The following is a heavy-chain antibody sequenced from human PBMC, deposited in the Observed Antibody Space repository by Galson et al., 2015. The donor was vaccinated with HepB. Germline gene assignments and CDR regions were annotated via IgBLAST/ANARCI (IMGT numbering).Heavy chain of an antibody. J-gene: IGHJ6*02. D-gene: IGHD6-13*01. CDR3: ASKPAAPGSYYYYYGMDV. Sequence: SVKVSCKASGGTFSSYAISWVRQAPGQGLEWMGGIIPIFGTANYAQKFQGRVTITADESTSTAYMELSSLRSEDTAVYYCASKPAAPGSYYYYYGMDVWGQGTTVTVSS. V-gene: IGHV1-69*13. CDR2: IIPIFGTA. CDR1: GGTFSSYA.